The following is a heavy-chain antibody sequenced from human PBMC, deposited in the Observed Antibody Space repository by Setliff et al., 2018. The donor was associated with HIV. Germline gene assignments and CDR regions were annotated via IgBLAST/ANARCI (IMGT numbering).Heavy chain of an antibody. V-gene: IGHV3-74*01. Sequence: GSLRLSCAASGFTFSGYWMHWVRQAPGKGLVWVSRINGDGSDTVYADSVKGRFTISRDNAKNTLYLQMNSLRAEDTAVYYCARGQVGYSYFDFWGQGALVTVSS. CDR3: ARGQVGYSYFDF. CDR1: GFTFSGYW. CDR2: INGDGSDT. J-gene: IGHJ4*02. D-gene: IGHD1-26*01.